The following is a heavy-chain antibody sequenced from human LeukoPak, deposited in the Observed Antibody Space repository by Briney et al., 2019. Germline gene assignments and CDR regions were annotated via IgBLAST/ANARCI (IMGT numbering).Heavy chain of an antibody. CDR3: VRHGGYYYGSGSLNWFDP. Sequence: PSETLSLTCTVSGGSISSSSYYWGWIRQPPGKGLEWIGSIYYSGSTYYNPSLKSRVTISVDTSKNQFSLKLSSVTAADTAVYYCVRHGGYYYGSGSLNWFDPWGQGTLVTVSS. V-gene: IGHV4-39*01. CDR2: IYYSGST. D-gene: IGHD3-10*01. J-gene: IGHJ5*02. CDR1: GGSISSSSYY.